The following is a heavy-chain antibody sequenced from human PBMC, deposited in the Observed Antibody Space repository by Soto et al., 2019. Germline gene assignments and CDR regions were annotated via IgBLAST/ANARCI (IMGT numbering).Heavy chain of an antibody. CDR2: IIPIFGTA. CDR3: ARFHVVVVPAANYYYYGMDV. V-gene: IGHV1-69*13. CDR1: GGTFSSYA. D-gene: IGHD2-2*01. Sequence: SVKVSCKASGGTFSSYAISWVRQAPGQGLEWMGGIIPIFGTANYAQKFQGRVTITADESTSTAYMELSSLRSEDTAVYYCARFHVVVVPAANYYYYGMDVWGQGTTVTVSS. J-gene: IGHJ6*02.